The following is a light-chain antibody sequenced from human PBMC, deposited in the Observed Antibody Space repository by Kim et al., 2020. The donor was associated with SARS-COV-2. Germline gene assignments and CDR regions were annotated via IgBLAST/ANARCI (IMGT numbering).Light chain of an antibody. CDR3: QSWDDTTAV. J-gene: IGLJ2*01. Sequence: SVSPGQTATIICSGNKLANKYAFWYQQKSGQSPVLVIYQDDKRPSGIPGRFSGSNSGNTATLTISGTQTIDEADYYCQSWDDTTAVFGGGTQLTVL. CDR1: KLANKY. V-gene: IGLV3-1*01. CDR2: QDD.